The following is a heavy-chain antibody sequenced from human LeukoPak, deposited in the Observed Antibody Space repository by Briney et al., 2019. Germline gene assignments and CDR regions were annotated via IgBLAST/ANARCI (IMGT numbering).Heavy chain of an antibody. Sequence: SETLSLTCAVSGYSISSGYYWGWIRPPPGKGLEWIGSIYHSGSTYYNPSLKSRVTISVDTSKNQFSLKLSSVTAADTAVYYCAREGGGITMVRGVLGHATYYSYGMDVWGKGTTVTVSS. D-gene: IGHD3-10*01. J-gene: IGHJ6*04. CDR2: IYHSGST. V-gene: IGHV4-38-2*02. CDR1: GYSISSGYY. CDR3: AREGGGITMVRGVLGHATYYSYGMDV.